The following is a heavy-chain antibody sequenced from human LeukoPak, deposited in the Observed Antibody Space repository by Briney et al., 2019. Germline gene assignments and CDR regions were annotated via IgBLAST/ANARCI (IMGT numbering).Heavy chain of an antibody. CDR1: GGSFSGYY. J-gene: IGHJ4*02. CDR2: INHSGST. CDR3: ARGYGSGSYFGY. Sequence: PSETLSLTCAVYGGSFSGYYWSWIRQPPGKGLEWIGEINHSGSTNYNPSLKSRVTISVDTSKSQFSLKLSSVTAADTAVYYCARGYGSGSYFGYWGQGTLVTVS. D-gene: IGHD3-10*01. V-gene: IGHV4-34*01.